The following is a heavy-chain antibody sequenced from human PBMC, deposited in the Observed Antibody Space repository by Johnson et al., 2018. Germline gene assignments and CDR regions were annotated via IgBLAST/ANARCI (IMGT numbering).Heavy chain of an antibody. CDR3: ASGYCMDRNCYYYYYYMGG. CDR1: GFSFNKYW. CDR2: INTEGNSA. D-gene: IGHD2-15*01. Sequence: VQLLESGGAVVQPGGSLRLSCAASGFSFNKYWMHWVRQAPGKGLVWVSRINTEGNSANYADSVKGRFTISRDDAKNTLFLQMNSLRVEDTAIYYCASGYCMDRNCYYYYYYMGGWGRGTTVTVSS. J-gene: IGHJ6*03. V-gene: IGHV3-74*02.